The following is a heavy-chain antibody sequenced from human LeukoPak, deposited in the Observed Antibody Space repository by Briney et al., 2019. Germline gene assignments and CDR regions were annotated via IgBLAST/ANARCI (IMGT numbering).Heavy chain of an antibody. Sequence: SETLSLTCTVSGGSISSYYWSWIRQPAGKGLEWIGRIYTSGSTNYNPSLKSRVTTSVDTSKNQFSLKLSSVTAADTAVYYCARDGEFLEWLLSSAYYFDYWGQGTLVTVSS. CDR2: IYTSGST. J-gene: IGHJ4*02. V-gene: IGHV4-4*07. CDR1: GGSISSYY. D-gene: IGHD3-3*01. CDR3: ARDGEFLEWLLSSAYYFDY.